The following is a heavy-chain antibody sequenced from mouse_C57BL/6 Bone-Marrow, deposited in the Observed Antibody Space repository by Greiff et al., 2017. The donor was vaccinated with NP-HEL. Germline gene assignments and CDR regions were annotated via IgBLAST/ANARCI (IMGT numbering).Heavy chain of an antibody. D-gene: IGHD1-1*01. Sequence: EVMLVESGGDLVKPGGALKLSCAASGFTFSSYGMSWVRQTPDKRLEWVATISSGGSYTYYPDSVKGRFTISRDNAKNTLYLQMSSLKSEDTAMYYCARRLYYGSSPLYWYFDVWGTGTTVTVSS. CDR1: GFTFSSYG. CDR2: ISSGGSYT. V-gene: IGHV5-6*02. CDR3: ARRLYYGSSPLYWYFDV. J-gene: IGHJ1*03.